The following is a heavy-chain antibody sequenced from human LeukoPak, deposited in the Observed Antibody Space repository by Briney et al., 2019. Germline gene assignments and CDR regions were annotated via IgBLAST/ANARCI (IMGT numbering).Heavy chain of an antibody. D-gene: IGHD3-10*01. CDR1: GFTFSSYA. Sequence: GGSLRLSCAASGFTFSSYAMHWVRQAPGKGLEWVAVISYDGSNKYYADSVKGRFTISRDNSKNTLYLQMNSLRAEDTAVYYCARDRTMVRGVSAFDYWGQGTLVTVSS. V-gene: IGHV3-30-3*01. CDR2: ISYDGSNK. CDR3: ARDRTMVRGVSAFDY. J-gene: IGHJ4*02.